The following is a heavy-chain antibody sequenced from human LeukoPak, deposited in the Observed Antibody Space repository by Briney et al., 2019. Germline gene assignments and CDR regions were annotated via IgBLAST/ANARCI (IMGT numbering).Heavy chain of an antibody. CDR2: INPNSGGT. CDR3: ARDSSGWNNAFDI. V-gene: IGHV1-2*02. Sequence: RASVKVSCKASGYTLTGYYMHWVRQAPGQGLEWMGWINPNSGGTNYAQKFQGRVTMTRDTSISTAYMELSRLRSDDTAVYYCARDSSGWNNAFDIWGQGTMVTVSS. D-gene: IGHD6-19*01. CDR1: GYTLTGYY. J-gene: IGHJ3*02.